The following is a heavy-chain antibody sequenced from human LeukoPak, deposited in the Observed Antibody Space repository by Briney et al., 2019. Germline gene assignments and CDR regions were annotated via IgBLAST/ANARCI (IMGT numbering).Heavy chain of an antibody. CDR2: ISYDGSNK. CDR3: ARESQLYCSSTSCSFDY. D-gene: IGHD2-2*01. J-gene: IGHJ4*02. V-gene: IGHV3-30*14. Sequence: GRSLRLSCAASGFTFGSYAMHWVRQAPGKGLEWVAVISYDGSNKYYADSVKGRFTISRDNSKNTLYLQMNSLRAEDTAVYYCARESQLYCSSTSCSFDYWGQGTLVTVSS. CDR1: GFTFGSYA.